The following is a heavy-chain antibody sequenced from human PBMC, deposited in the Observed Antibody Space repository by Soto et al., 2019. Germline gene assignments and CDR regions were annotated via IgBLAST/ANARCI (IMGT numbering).Heavy chain of an antibody. J-gene: IGHJ4*02. CDR2: IYSGGST. CDR1: GFTFSNAW. Sequence: PGGSLRLSCVASGFTFSNAWMHWVRQAPGKGLEWVSVIYSGGSTYYPGSVKGRFTISRENAKSSFYLQMNNLRAGDTAVYYCARARGGEWFGDLLSWGQGTLVTVSS. CDR3: ARARGGEWFGDLLS. D-gene: IGHD3-10*01. V-gene: IGHV3-13*01.